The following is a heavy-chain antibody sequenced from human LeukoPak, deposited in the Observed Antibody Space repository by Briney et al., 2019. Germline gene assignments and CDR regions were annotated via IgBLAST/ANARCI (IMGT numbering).Heavy chain of an antibody. D-gene: IGHD3-3*01. Sequence: PGGSLRLSCAASGFTFSNYAMSWVRQAPGKGLEWVSGITGSGGTTYYADSVKGRFTISRGNSKKTLYLQLNSLRVEDTALYYCAREANTIFVVDTLLNYWGQGTLVTVSS. CDR3: AREANTIFVVDTLLNY. J-gene: IGHJ4*02. V-gene: IGHV3-23*01. CDR1: GFTFSNYA. CDR2: ITGSGGTT.